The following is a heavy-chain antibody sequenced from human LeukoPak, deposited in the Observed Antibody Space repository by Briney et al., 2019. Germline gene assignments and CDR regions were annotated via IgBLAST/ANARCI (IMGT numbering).Heavy chain of an antibody. CDR2: ISGSGGTK. J-gene: IGHJ3*02. CDR1: GFTFSSYE. D-gene: IGHD2/OR15-2a*01. CDR3: ARSNRDAFDM. V-gene: IGHV3-48*03. Sequence: PGGSLRLSCAASGFTFSSYEMNWVRQGPGKGLEWVSYISGSGGTKSYADSVKGRFPLSRDNAKTALPRHMNRLRAEYTAIYYCARSNRDAFDMWGQGTVVTVSS.